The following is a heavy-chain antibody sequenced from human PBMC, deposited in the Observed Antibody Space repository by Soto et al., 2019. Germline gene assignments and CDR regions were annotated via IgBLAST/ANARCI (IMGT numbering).Heavy chain of an antibody. CDR1: GFTFSSYG. CDR2: IWYDGSNK. D-gene: IGHD5-18*01. J-gene: IGHJ5*02. Sequence: GGSLRLSCAASGFTFSSYGMHWVRQAPGKGLEWVAVIWYDGSNKYYADSVKGRFTISRDNSKNTLYLQMNSLRAEDTAVYYCARGTGYNYGRGGSWGQGTLVTVS. CDR3: ARGTGYNYGRGGS. V-gene: IGHV3-33*01.